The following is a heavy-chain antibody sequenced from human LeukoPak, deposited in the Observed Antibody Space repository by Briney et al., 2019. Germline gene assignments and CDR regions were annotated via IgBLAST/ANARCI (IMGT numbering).Heavy chain of an antibody. Sequence: PSETLSLTCTVSGGSISSSSYSWGWIRQPPGKGLEWIGSIYYSGSTYYNPSLKSRVTISVYTSKNQFSLKLSFVTAADTAVYYCARRYPPYYYDSSGPAFDIWGQGTMVTVSS. CDR2: IYYSGST. CDR1: GGSISSSSYS. CDR3: ARRYPPYYYDSSGPAFDI. D-gene: IGHD3-22*01. V-gene: IGHV4-39*01. J-gene: IGHJ3*02.